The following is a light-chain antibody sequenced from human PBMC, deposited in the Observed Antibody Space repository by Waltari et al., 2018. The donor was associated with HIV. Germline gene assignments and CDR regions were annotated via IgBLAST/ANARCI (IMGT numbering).Light chain of an antibody. CDR1: QSVSSN. J-gene: IGKJ5*01. Sequence: EIVMTQSPATLSVSPGGRATLFCRASQSVSSNLAWYQQKPGQGPRLLIYGATTRATGFPARFGGSGSGTEFTLTISSLQSEDFGVYYCQQRSHWPPITFGQGTRLEIK. CDR2: GAT. V-gene: IGKV3-15*01. CDR3: QQRSHWPPIT.